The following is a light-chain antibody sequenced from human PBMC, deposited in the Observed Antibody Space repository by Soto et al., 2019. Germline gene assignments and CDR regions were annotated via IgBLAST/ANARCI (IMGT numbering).Light chain of an antibody. CDR1: SSDVGGYNY. CDR2: AVS. CDR3: SSYTSSSTLL. V-gene: IGLV2-14*01. J-gene: IGLJ2*01. Sequence: QSALTQPASVSGSPVQSITISCTGTSSDVGGYNYVSWYQQHPGKAPKLMIYAVSNRPSGVSNRFSGSKSGNTASLTISGLQAEDEADYYCSSYTSSSTLLFGGGTKLTVL.